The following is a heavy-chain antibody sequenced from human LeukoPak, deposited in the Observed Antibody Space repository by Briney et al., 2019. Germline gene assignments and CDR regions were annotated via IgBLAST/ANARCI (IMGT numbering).Heavy chain of an antibody. CDR2: IYHSGSP. Sequence: SETLSLTCAVSGGSISSNNWWGWVRQPPGKGLEWIGEIYHSGSPNYNPSLKSRVTISVGKSRNHFSLNLSSVTAADTAVYYCARVNINNWHSCDYWGQGTLVTVSS. CDR3: ARVNINNWHSCDY. V-gene: IGHV4-4*02. D-gene: IGHD1-1*01. CDR1: GGSISSNNW. J-gene: IGHJ4*02.